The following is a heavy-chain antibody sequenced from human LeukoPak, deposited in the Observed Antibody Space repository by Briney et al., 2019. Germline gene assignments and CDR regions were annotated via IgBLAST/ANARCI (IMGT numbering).Heavy chain of an antibody. D-gene: IGHD2-2*01. V-gene: IGHV4-34*01. J-gene: IGHJ4*02. CDR3: AREMAYCSSTSCFDFDY. Sequence: KSSETLSLTCAVYGGSFSGYYWSWIRQPPGKGLEWSGEINHSGSTNYNPSLKSRVTISVDTSKNQFSLKLSSVPAADTAVYYCAREMAYCSSTSCFDFDYWGQGTLVTVSS. CDR2: INHSGST. CDR1: GGSFSGYY.